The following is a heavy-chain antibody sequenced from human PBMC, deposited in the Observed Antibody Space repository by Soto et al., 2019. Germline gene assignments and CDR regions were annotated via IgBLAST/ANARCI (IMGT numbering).Heavy chain of an antibody. CDR3: ASTQVLIIVARGNY. D-gene: IGHD2-15*01. CDR1: GFTFSSHT. V-gene: IGHV3-30-3*01. CDR2: MSHDGNIK. Sequence: QVQLVESGGGVVQPGGSLRLSCAASGFTFSSHTMHWVRQAPGKGLEWLSLMSHDGNIKFYADSVKGRFTISRDNSKNILYLQMNNLRAEDTALYYCASTQVLIIVARGNYWGQGTLVTVSS. J-gene: IGHJ4*02.